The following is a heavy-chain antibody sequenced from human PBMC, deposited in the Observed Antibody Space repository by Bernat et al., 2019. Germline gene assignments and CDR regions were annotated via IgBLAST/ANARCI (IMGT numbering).Heavy chain of an antibody. V-gene: IGHV2-5*08. D-gene: IGHD6-6*01. CDR3: AHRRPGDSSSFRYFDY. J-gene: IGHJ4*02. CDR1: GFSLSTSGMC. CDR2: IYWDDDK. Sequence: QVTLRESGPALVKPTQTLTLTCTFSGFSLSTSGMCVSWIRQPPGKALEWLALIYWDDDKRYSPSLNNRLTITKDTSKNQVVLTMTNMDPVDTATYYCAHRRPGDSSSFRYFDYWGQGTLVTVSS.